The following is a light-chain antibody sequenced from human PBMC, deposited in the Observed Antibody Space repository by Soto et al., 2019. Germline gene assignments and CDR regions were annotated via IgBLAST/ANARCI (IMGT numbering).Light chain of an antibody. CDR2: DAS. CDR3: QQYYSYWT. J-gene: IGKJ1*01. V-gene: IGKV1-5*01. Sequence: DIQMTQSPSTLSASVGDTVTVTCRASQSIGRWLAWYQQKPGKAPKLLIFDASTLESGVPARFSGSRSGPEFSLTISSLQPDDFATYYCQQYYSYWTFGQGTKVDIK. CDR1: QSIGRW.